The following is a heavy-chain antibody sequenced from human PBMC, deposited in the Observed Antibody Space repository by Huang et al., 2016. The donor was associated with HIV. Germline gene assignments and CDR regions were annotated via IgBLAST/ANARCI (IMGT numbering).Heavy chain of an antibody. CDR3: ARGRTRSSLYDSYYGLDV. CDR1: GGTLSTYA. CDR2: IIPIFGTA. D-gene: IGHD6-6*01. J-gene: IGHJ6*02. Sequence: QVQLVQSGAEVKKPGSSVKVSCKASGGTLSTYAISWVRQAPGQGLEWMGGIIPIFGTANYAQKFQGTVTITADEVTSTAYMELSSLRSEDTALYYCARGRTRSSLYDSYYGLDVWGQGTTVTVSS. V-gene: IGHV1-69*01.